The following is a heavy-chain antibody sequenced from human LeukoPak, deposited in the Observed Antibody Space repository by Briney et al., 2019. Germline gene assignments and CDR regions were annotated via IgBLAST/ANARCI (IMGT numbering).Heavy chain of an antibody. CDR3: AREDSVHDYSDY. CDR2: ISISGSTI. J-gene: IGHJ4*02. Sequence: GGSLTLSCAASGFTFTSYDMNWVRQAPGKGLEWVSYISISGSTIYYADSVKGRFTISRDNAKNSLYLQMSSLRAEDTAVYYCAREDSVHDYSDYWGQGTLVTVSS. V-gene: IGHV3-48*03. CDR1: GFTFTSYD. D-gene: IGHD5/OR15-5a*01.